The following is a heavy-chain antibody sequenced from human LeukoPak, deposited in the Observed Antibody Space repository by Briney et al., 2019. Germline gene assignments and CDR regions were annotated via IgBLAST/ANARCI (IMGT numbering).Heavy chain of an antibody. CDR3: VRGRYHYDSEAAFDI. CDR1: GFTFSSFW. J-gene: IGHJ3*02. D-gene: IGHD3-22*01. CDR2: INSDGSST. V-gene: IGHV3-74*01. Sequence: PGRSLRLSCAASGFTFSSFWMHWVRQAPGKGLVCVSRINSDGSSTSYADSVKGRFTISRDNAKSTLYLQMSSLRAEDTAVYYCVRGRYHYDSEAAFDIWGQGTMVTVSS.